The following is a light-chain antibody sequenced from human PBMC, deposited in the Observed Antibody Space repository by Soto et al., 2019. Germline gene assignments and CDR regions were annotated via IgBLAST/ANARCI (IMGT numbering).Light chain of an antibody. J-gene: IGKJ1*01. CDR2: KAS. V-gene: IGKV1-5*03. Sequence: DIQMTQSPSTLSASVGDRVTSTCRASQSISSWLAWYQQKPGKAPKLLIYKASSLESGVRSRFSGSGSGTEFTLTISSLQPDDFATYYCQQYNSYRTFGQGTKVEIK. CDR1: QSISSW. CDR3: QQYNSYRT.